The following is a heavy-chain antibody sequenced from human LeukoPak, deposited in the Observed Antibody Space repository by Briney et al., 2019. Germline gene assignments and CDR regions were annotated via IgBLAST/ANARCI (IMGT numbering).Heavy chain of an antibody. CDR1: GGTFSSYG. Sequence: GASVKVSCKASGGTFSSYGISWVRQAPGQGLEWMGGNIPIFGTPNYAQKFQGRVTMTSDSSISTAYMELSSLRSEDTAIYYCVRTPPNWGFDYWGQGTLVTVSS. D-gene: IGHD7-27*01. V-gene: IGHV1-69*05. CDR2: NIPIFGTP. CDR3: VRTPPNWGFDY. J-gene: IGHJ4*02.